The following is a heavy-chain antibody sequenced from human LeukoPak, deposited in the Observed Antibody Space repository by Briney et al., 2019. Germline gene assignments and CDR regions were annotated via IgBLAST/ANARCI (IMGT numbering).Heavy chain of an antibody. V-gene: IGHV1-18*01. Sequence: ASVTVSCKASGGTFSSYSITWVRQAPGQGLEWMGWISDYNGNTNYAQKLQGRVTMTTDTSTNTAFPEARSLGSDDTAVYYCAGGYNGSGSYFNYYYYYGMDVWGQGTTVTVSS. J-gene: IGHJ6*02. CDR1: GGTFSSYS. D-gene: IGHD3-10*01. CDR2: ISDYNGNT. CDR3: AGGYNGSGSYFNYYYYYGMDV.